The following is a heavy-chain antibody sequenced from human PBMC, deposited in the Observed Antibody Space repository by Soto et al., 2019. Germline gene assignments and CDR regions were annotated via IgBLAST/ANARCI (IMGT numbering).Heavy chain of an antibody. CDR3: ARGFRGTGTTRWFDP. CDR1: GGSFSGYY. J-gene: IGHJ5*02. CDR2: INHSGST. D-gene: IGHD1-1*01. V-gene: IGHV4-34*01. Sequence: QVQLQQWGAGLLQPSETLSLTCAVYGGSFSGYYWSWIRQPPGKGLEWIGEINHSGSTNYNPSLMSRVTISLDTSKNQFSLKLSSVTAADTAVYYCARGFRGTGTTRWFDPWGQGTLVTVSS.